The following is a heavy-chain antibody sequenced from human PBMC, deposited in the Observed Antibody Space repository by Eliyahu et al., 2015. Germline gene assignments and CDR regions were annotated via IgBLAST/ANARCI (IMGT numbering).Heavy chain of an antibody. CDR1: GYTLTELS. V-gene: IGHV1-24*01. Sequence: VKKPGASVKVSCKVSGYTLTELSMHWVRQAPGKGLEWMGGFDPEDGETIYAQKFQGRVTMTEDTSTDTAYMELSSLRPPDTSVHYRATHRTSITGPTLGDYWGQGTLVTVSS. CDR3: ATHRTSITGPTLGDY. D-gene: IGHD1-20*01. CDR2: FDPEDGET. J-gene: IGHJ4*02.